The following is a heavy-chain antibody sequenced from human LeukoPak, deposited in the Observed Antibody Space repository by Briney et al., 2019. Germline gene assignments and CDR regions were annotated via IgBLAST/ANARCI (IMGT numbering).Heavy chain of an antibody. D-gene: IGHD1-26*01. CDR1: GGPISSGGYY. CDR3: ARFYQWELLSYFDY. V-gene: IGHV4-31*03. Sequence: SQTLSLTCTVSGGPISSGGYYWRWIRQHPGKGLEWIGYIYYSGSTYYNPSLESRVTISVDTSKNQFSLKLSSVTAADTAVYYCARFYQWELLSYFDYWGQGTLVTVPS. CDR2: IYYSGST. J-gene: IGHJ4*02.